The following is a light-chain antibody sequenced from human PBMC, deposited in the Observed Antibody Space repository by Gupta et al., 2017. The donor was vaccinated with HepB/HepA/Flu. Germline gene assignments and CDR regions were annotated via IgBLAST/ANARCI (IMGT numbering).Light chain of an antibody. CDR1: QSVLFSSNNKNY. CDR2: WAS. J-gene: IGKJ1*01. V-gene: IGKV4-1*01. CDR3: QQYYGLPRT. Sequence: DILLTQCPDFLAVSLGARATVNCKSSQSVLFSSNNKNYLAWYQQKPGQPPKLLIYWASTRESGVPDRFSGSGSETDFTLTISSLQAEDVAVYYCQQYYGLPRTFGPGTKVEIK.